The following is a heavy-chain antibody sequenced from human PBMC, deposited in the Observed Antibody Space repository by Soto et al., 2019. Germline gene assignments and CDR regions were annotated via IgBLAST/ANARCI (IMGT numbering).Heavy chain of an antibody. Sequence: SETLSLTCTVSGGSTSNYYWSWIRQPAGKGLEWLGRIYTTGSTNYNPSLKSRVTMSLDTSNNQFSLKLSSVTAADTAVYYCVRDRSGYYIGGFDYWSQGTLVTVSS. CDR2: IYTTGST. J-gene: IGHJ4*02. D-gene: IGHD3-9*01. CDR1: GGSTSNYY. CDR3: VRDRSGYYIGGFDY. V-gene: IGHV4-4*07.